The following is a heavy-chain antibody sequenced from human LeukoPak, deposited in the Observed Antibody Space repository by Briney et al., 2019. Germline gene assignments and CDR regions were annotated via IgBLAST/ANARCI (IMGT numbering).Heavy chain of an antibody. CDR1: GFTFSDYA. V-gene: IGHV3-7*01. CDR3: VRDRGYSTFDY. D-gene: IGHD4-23*01. CDR2: MKEDGGEI. J-gene: IGHJ4*02. Sequence: PGGSLRLSCAASGFTFSDYAMTWVRQAPGKGLEWVANMKEDGGEINYVDSVKGRFTISRDNAKNSLDLQMNSLRVDDTAVYYCVRDRGYSTFDYWGQGTLVIVSS.